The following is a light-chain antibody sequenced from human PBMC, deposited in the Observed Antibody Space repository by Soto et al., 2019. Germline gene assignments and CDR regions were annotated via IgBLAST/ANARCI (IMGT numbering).Light chain of an antibody. CDR1: QGIRKD. CDR2: AAS. J-gene: IGKJ4*01. Sequence: DIQMTQSPSSLSASVGDRVTITCRASQGIRKDLGWYQQKPGKAPKRLIYAASSLQSGVPSRFSGSGSGTEFTLTISSLQPEDCATYYYLQHNSYPALTFGGGTKVEIK. V-gene: IGKV1-17*01. CDR3: LQHNSYPALT.